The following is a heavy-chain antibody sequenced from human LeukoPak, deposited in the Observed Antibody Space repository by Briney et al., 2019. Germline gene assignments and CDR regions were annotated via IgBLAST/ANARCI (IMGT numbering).Heavy chain of an antibody. CDR1: GYTLTELS. V-gene: IGHV1-24*01. J-gene: IGHJ5*02. D-gene: IGHD5-18*01. CDR2: FDPEDGET. Sequence: ASVKVSCKVSGYTLTELSMHWVRQAPGKGLEWMGGFDPEDGETIYAQKFQGRVTMTEDTSTDTAYMELSSLRSEDTAVYYCASRGYSSLGDWFDPWGQGTLVTVSS. CDR3: ASRGYSSLGDWFDP.